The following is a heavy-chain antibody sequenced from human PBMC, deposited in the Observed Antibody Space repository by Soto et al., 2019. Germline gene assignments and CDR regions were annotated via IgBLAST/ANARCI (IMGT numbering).Heavy chain of an antibody. CDR1: GFTFSGYS. D-gene: IGHD5-12*01. J-gene: IGHJ4*02. V-gene: IGHV3-21*01. CDR3: VRSALRQQKGALDY. CDR2: ISSTSSYI. Sequence: PGGSLRLSCAASGFTFSGYSMNWVRQAPGKGLEWVSSISSTSSYIFYADSLKGRFAISRDSANNSLFLQMNSLRAEDTAVYYCVRSALRQQKGALDYWGQGTLVTVSS.